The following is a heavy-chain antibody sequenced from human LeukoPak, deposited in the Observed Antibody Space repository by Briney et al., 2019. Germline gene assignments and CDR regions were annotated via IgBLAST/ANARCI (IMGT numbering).Heavy chain of an antibody. Sequence: GGSLRLSCAASGFTFSTYNMNWVRQAPGKGLEWVSSISGSSSYIYYADSVKGRFSISRDNAKNSLYLQMNSLRAEDTAVYYCARGAARMVEMGTIISFEYWGQGTLVTVSS. CDR1: GFTFSTYN. D-gene: IGHD5-24*01. V-gene: IGHV3-21*01. J-gene: IGHJ4*02. CDR3: ARGAARMVEMGTIISFEY. CDR2: ISGSSSYI.